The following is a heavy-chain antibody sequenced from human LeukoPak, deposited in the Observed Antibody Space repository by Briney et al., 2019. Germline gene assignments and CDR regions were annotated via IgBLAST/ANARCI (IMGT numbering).Heavy chain of an antibody. J-gene: IGHJ6*03. D-gene: IGHD6-19*01. CDR3: ARGDSSGWSSYYYYYYMDV. CDR1: GFTFSSYE. CDR2: ISSSGSTI. V-gene: IGHV3-48*03. Sequence: GGSLRLSCAASGFTFSSYEMNWVRQAPGKGLEWVSYISSSGSTIYYADSVKGRFTISRDNAKNSLYLQMNSLRAEDTAVYYCARGDSSGWSSYYYYYYMDVWGKGTTVTISS.